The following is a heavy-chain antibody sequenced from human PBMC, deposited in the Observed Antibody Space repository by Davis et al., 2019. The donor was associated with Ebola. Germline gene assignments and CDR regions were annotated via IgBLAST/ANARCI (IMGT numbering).Heavy chain of an antibody. J-gene: IGHJ5*02. Sequence: ASVKVSCKASGGTFSSYAISWVRQAPGQGLEWMGWISAYNGNTNYAQKLQGRVTMTTDTSTSTAYMELRSLRSDDTAVYYCARTVTMIVVGSWFDPWGQGTLVTVSS. D-gene: IGHD3-22*01. CDR2: ISAYNGNT. CDR1: GGTFSSYA. CDR3: ARTVTMIVVGSWFDP. V-gene: IGHV1-18*01.